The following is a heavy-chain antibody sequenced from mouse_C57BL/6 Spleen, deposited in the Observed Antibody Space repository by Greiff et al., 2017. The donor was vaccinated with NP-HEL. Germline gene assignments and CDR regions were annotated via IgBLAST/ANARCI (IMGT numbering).Heavy chain of an antibody. J-gene: IGHJ3*01. CDR2: IYPGDGDT. CDR3: ARSRQLRLLPFAY. D-gene: IGHD3-2*02. Sequence: VQLQQSGPELVKPGASVKISCKASGYAFSSSWMNWVKQRPGKGLEWIGRIYPGDGDTNYNGKFKGKATLTADKSSSTAYMQLSSLTSEDSAVYFCARSRQLRLLPFAYWGKATLVTVSA. CDR1: GYAFSSSW. V-gene: IGHV1-82*01.